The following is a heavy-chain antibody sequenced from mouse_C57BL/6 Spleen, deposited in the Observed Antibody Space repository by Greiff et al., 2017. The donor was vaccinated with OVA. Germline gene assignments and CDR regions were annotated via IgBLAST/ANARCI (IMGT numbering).Heavy chain of an antibody. J-gene: IGHJ1*03. V-gene: IGHV1-82*01. Sequence: VQLQQSGPELVKPGASVRISGKASGYAFGSSGRNWGKQGPGRGLGGIGRIYPGDGDTKYNGKFTGKATLTAHKTSSTAYMQLSRLTSEDSAVYFCARVTRYFDVWGTGTTVTVSS. CDR3: ARVTRYFDV. D-gene: IGHD2-12*01. CDR1: GYAFGSSG. CDR2: IYPGDGDT.